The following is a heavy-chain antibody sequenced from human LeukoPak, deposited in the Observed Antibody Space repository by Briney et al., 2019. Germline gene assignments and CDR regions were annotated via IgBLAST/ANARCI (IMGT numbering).Heavy chain of an antibody. Sequence: PSETLSLTCTVSGDSISSGDYYWSWIRQPPGKGLEWIGYIYYSGSTYYNPSLKSRVTISVDTSKNQFSLKLSSVTAADTAVYYCARGLFSSSWPIPFDYWGQGTLVTVSS. CDR1: GDSISSGDYY. J-gene: IGHJ4*02. CDR3: ARGLFSSSWPIPFDY. D-gene: IGHD6-13*01. V-gene: IGHV4-30-4*02. CDR2: IYYSGST.